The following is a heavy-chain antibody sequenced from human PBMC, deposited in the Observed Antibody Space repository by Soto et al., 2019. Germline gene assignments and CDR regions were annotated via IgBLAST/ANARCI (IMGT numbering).Heavy chain of an antibody. CDR2: IYWDDDK. D-gene: IGHD2-2*01. J-gene: IGHJ5*02. CDR1: GFSLSTSGVG. Sequence: SGPTLVNPTQTLTLTCTFSGFSLSTSGVGVGWIRQPPGKALEWLALIYWDDDKRYSPSLKSRLTITKDTSKNQVVLTMTNMDPVDTATYYCAHRSIYCSSTSCYDPWFDPWGQGTLVTVSS. CDR3: AHRSIYCSSTSCYDPWFDP. V-gene: IGHV2-5*02.